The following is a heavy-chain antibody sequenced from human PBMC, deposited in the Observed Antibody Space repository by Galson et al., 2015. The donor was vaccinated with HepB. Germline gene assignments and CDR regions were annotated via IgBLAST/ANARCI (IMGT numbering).Heavy chain of an antibody. CDR2: FDPEDGET. J-gene: IGHJ4*02. Sequence: SVKVSCKVSGYTLTELSMHWVRQAPGKGLEWTGGFDPEDGETIYAQKFQGRVTMTEDTSTDTAYMELSSLRSEDTAVYYCATDRGSGSYSVDYWGQGTLVTVSS. CDR3: ATDRGSGSYSVDY. D-gene: IGHD1-26*01. CDR1: GYTLTELS. V-gene: IGHV1-24*01.